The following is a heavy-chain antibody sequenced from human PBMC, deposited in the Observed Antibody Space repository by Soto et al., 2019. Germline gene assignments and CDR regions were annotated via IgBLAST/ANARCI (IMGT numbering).Heavy chain of an antibody. J-gene: IGHJ6*02. Sequence: QVQLVQSGAEVKKPGSSVKVSCKASGGTFSSYAISWVRQAPGQGLEWMGGIIPIFGTANYAQKFQGRVTITADESTSTAYMELSSLRSEDTAVYYCARSNRGGRNYYYYGMDVWGQGTTVTVSS. V-gene: IGHV1-69*12. CDR2: IIPIFGTA. CDR1: GGTFSSYA. CDR3: ARSNRGGRNYYYYGMDV. D-gene: IGHD7-27*01.